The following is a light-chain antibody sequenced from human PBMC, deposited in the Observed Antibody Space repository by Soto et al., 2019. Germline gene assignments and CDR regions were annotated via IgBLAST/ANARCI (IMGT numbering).Light chain of an antibody. CDR3: LQSDSFPHT. CDR2: AAS. J-gene: IGKJ2*01. CDR1: QGIITW. Sequence: DIQMTQSPSSVSASVGDRVTITCRASQGIITWLAWYQQKPGQAPKLLIYAASSLQSGVSSRFSGSGSGTDFTLTISSLQPEDFATYYCLQSDSFPHTFGPGTKLHIQ. V-gene: IGKV1-12*01.